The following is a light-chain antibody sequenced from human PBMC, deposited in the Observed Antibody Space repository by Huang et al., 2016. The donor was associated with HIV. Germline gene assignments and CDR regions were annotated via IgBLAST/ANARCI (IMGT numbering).Light chain of an antibody. CDR2: GAS. CDR3: LQTLSFPPT. Sequence: DVQMTQYPSSLSASVGDRVTITCRASQSIHNFFNWYQQKPGKAPNLLIYGASSLRIGVPSRFSGGGSETDVTLTISSLQPEDFATYYGLQTLSFPPTFGQGTKV. CDR1: QSIHNF. J-gene: IGKJ1*01. V-gene: IGKV1-39*01.